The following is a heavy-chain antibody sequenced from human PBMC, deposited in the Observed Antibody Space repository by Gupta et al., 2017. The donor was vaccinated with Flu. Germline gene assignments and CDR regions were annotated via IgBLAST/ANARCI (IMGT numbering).Heavy chain of an antibody. Sequence: EVKLVESGGGLVQPGGSLRFPCAASGFTFSSCWVHWLRQAPGAGMVWVSLINTEGTTTSHAAPVKGRFSISRDNAKNTLYLQMNSLRAEDTAVYYCARLSVGSYHFDSWGQGTLVTVSS. V-gene: IGHV3-74*01. CDR3: ARLSVGSYHFDS. CDR1: GFTFSSCW. D-gene: IGHD1-26*01. J-gene: IGHJ4*02. CDR2: INTEGTTT.